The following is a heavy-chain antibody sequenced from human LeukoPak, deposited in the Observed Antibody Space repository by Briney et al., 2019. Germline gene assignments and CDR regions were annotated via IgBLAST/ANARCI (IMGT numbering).Heavy chain of an antibody. V-gene: IGHV3-48*01. CDR3: ARDSYSKNDY. J-gene: IGHJ4*02. CDR2: ISSSSSTI. D-gene: IGHD4-11*01. CDR1: GFTFSTYS. Sequence: GGSLRLSCAASGFTFSTYSMTWVRQAPGKGLEWVSYISSSSSTIYYGGSVKGRFTVSRDNAKNSLYLQMNSLKAEDTAVYFCARDSYSKNDYWGQGTLVTVSS.